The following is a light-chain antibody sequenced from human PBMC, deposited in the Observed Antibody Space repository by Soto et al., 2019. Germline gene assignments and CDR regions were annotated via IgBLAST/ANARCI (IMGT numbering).Light chain of an antibody. CDR1: QSISSW. V-gene: IGKV1-5*03. Sequence: DAHLTQSPFSVSASVGERATITFRASQSISSWLAWYQQKPGKAPKLLIYKASSLESGVPSRFSGSGSGTEFTLTISSLQPDDFATYYCQQYNSYSPWTFGQGTKVDI. J-gene: IGKJ1*01. CDR2: KAS. CDR3: QQYNSYSPWT.